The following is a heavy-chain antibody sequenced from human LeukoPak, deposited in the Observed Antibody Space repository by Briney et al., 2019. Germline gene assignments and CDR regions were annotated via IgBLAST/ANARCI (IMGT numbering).Heavy chain of an antibody. J-gene: IGHJ4*02. CDR2: IKQDGSEK. V-gene: IGHV3-7*01. CDR3: ARDRKRWLLDY. CDR1: GFTFSSYW. D-gene: IGHD5-24*01. Sequence: PGGSLRLSCAASGFTFSSYWTSWVRQAPGKGLEWVANIKQDGSEKYYVDSVKGRFTISRDNAKNSLYLQMNSLRAEDTAVYYCARDRKRWLLDYWGQGTLVTVSS.